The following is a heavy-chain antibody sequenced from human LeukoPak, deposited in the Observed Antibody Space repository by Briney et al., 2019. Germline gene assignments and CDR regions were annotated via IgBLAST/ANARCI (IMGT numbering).Heavy chain of an antibody. Sequence: PGRSLRLSCTASGFTFGDYAMSWVRQAPGKGLEWVGFIRSKAYGGTTEYAASVKGRFTISGDDSKSIAYLQMSSLKTEDTAVYYCTRVMRGAGDYWGQGTLVTVSS. CDR2: IRSKAYGGTT. J-gene: IGHJ4*02. CDR1: GFTFGDYA. CDR3: TRVMRGAGDY. D-gene: IGHD3-10*01. V-gene: IGHV3-49*04.